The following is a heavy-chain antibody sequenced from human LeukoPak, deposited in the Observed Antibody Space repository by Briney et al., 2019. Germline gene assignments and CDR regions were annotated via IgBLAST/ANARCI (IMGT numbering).Heavy chain of an antibody. J-gene: IGHJ4*02. V-gene: IGHV3-23*01. Sequence: GGSLRLSCAASGFTFSSYAMSWVRQAPGKGLAWVSAISGSGGSTYYADSVKGRFTISRDNSKNTLYLQMNSLRAEDTAVYYCAKRGSSGWYVPAGIDYWGQGTLVTVSS. CDR1: GFTFSSYA. CDR2: ISGSGGST. CDR3: AKRGSSGWYVPAGIDY. D-gene: IGHD6-19*01.